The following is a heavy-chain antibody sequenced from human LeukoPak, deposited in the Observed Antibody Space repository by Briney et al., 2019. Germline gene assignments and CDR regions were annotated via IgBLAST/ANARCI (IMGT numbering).Heavy chain of an antibody. CDR1: GGSISSFY. V-gene: IGHV4-59*01. Sequence: SETLSLTCTVSGGSISSFYWSWIRQPPGKGLEWIGYIYYSGSTNYNPSLKSRVTISVDTSKNQFSLKLSSVTAADTAVYYCARVPTYYYDSSDYTSDAFDIWGQGTMVTVSS. J-gene: IGHJ3*02. CDR3: ARVPTYYYDSSDYTSDAFDI. D-gene: IGHD3-22*01. CDR2: IYYSGST.